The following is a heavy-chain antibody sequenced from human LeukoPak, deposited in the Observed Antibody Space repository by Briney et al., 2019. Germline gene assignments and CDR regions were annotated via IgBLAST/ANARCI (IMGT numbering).Heavy chain of an antibody. CDR2: IYHSGST. Sequence: SQTLSLTCAVSGGSISSGGYSWSWIRQPPGKGLEWIGYIYHSGSTYYNPSLKSRVTISVDRSKNQFSLKLSSVTAADTAVYYCARAFVTMVRGATDAFDIWGQGTMVTVS. CDR3: ARAFVTMVRGATDAFDI. D-gene: IGHD3-10*01. V-gene: IGHV4-30-2*01. J-gene: IGHJ3*02. CDR1: GGSISSGGYS.